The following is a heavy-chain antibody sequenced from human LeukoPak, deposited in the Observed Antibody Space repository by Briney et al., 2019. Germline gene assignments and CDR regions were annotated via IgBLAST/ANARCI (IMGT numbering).Heavy chain of an antibody. CDR3: AREGHSSGRAGTFGI. V-gene: IGHV3-53*05. Sequence: GGSLRLSCAASGFTVSSNYMSWVRQAPGKGLEWVSVIYSGGSTYYADSVKGRFTISRDNSKNTLYLQMNSLRGEDTAVYYCAREGHSSGRAGTFGIWGQGTTVTVSS. D-gene: IGHD3-22*01. CDR1: GFTVSSNY. J-gene: IGHJ3*02. CDR2: IYSGGST.